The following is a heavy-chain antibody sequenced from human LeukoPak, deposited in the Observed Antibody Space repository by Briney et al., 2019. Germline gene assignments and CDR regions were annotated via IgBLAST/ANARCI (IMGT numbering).Heavy chain of an antibody. CDR1: GFTFSSYA. CDR2: ISGSGGST. V-gene: IGHV3-23*01. CDR3: AKRQQLDYYFDY. Sequence: GGSLRLSCAASGFTFSSYAMSWVRQAPGKGLEWVSAISGSGGSTYYADSVKGRFTISRDDSKNTLYLQMNSLRAEDTAVYYCAKRQQLDYYFDYWGQGTLVTVSS. D-gene: IGHD6-13*01. J-gene: IGHJ4*02.